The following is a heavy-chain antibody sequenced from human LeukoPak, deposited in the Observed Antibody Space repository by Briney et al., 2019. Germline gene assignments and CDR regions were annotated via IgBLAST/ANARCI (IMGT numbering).Heavy chain of an antibody. J-gene: IGHJ4*02. D-gene: IGHD5-24*01. Sequence: PGGSLRLSCAASGFTFSSYAMNWVRQAPGKGLEWVSGISGSGGGTYYADSVKGRFTISRDNSKNTLYLQMNSLIAEDTAVYYCAKSGYNRFDYWGQGTRVTVSS. CDR1: GFTFSSYA. CDR3: AKSGYNRFDY. V-gene: IGHV3-23*01. CDR2: ISGSGGGT.